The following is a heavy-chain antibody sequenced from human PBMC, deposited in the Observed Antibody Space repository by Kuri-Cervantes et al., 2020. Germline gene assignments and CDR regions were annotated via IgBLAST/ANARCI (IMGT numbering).Heavy chain of an antibody. J-gene: IGHJ4*02. D-gene: IGHD7-27*01. CDR1: GYTFTDYY. CDR2: ISPNSGGT. Sequence: ASVNVSCKASGYTFTDYYMHWVRQAPGQGLEWMVWISPNSGGTNYAQKFQGRVTMTRDTSISTAYMELSRVQSDDTAVYYCAKSQGGPGDRGVDSWGQGTLVTVSS. V-gene: IGHV1-2*02. CDR3: AKSQGGPGDRGVDS.